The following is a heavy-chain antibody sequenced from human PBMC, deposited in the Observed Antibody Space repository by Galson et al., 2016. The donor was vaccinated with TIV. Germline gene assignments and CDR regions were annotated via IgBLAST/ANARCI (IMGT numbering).Heavy chain of an antibody. Sequence: SVKVSCKASGGTINSYAINWVRQAPGQGLERLGGIFPIIGSPTYGQNFQGRVSLTADEYTTTAYMELSSLRSEDTAVYFCAGSRHHRLGDPYYYYIMDVWGQGTTVSVSS. V-gene: IGHV1-69*13. D-gene: IGHD2-21*02. J-gene: IGHJ6*02. CDR2: IFPIIGSP. CDR3: AGSRHHRLGDPYYYYIMDV. CDR1: GGTINSYA.